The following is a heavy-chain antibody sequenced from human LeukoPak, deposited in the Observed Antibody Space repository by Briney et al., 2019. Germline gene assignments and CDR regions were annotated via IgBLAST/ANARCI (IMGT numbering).Heavy chain of an antibody. D-gene: IGHD3-22*01. Sequence: SETLSLTCAVYGGSFSGYYWSWIRQHPGKGLEWIGYIYYSGSTYYNPSLKSRVTISVDTSKNQFSLKLSSVTAADTAVYYCARGDDSSGYYYWYGLTFDYWGQGTLVTVSS. CDR3: ARGDDSSGYYYWYGLTFDY. CDR2: IYYSGST. V-gene: IGHV4-31*11. J-gene: IGHJ4*02. CDR1: GGSFSGYY.